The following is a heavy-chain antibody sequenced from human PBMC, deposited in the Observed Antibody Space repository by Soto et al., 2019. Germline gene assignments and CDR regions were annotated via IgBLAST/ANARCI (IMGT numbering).Heavy chain of an antibody. V-gene: IGHV3-33*01. J-gene: IGHJ4*02. Sequence: PGGSLRLSCAASGFTFSNYGMHWVRQAPGKGLEWVAVIWYDGSNKYYADSVKGRFTISRDNSKNTLYLQMNSLRAEDTAVYYWAREVVVAATLDYWGQGTLVTVSS. CDR2: IWYDGSNK. D-gene: IGHD2-15*01. CDR1: GFTFSNYG. CDR3: AREVVVAATLDY.